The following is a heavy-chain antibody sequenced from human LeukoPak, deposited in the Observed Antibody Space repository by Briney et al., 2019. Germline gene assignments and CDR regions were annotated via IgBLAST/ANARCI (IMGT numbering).Heavy chain of an antibody. Sequence: SETLSLTCAVSGGSISSGGYSWSWIRQPPGKGLEWIGYIYHSGSTCYNPSLKSRVTISVDRSKNQFSLKLSSVTAADTAVYYCARATTTVTTFDYWGQGTLVTVSS. D-gene: IGHD4-17*01. CDR2: IYHSGST. CDR1: GGSISSGGYS. J-gene: IGHJ4*02. V-gene: IGHV4-30-2*01. CDR3: ARATTTVTTFDY.